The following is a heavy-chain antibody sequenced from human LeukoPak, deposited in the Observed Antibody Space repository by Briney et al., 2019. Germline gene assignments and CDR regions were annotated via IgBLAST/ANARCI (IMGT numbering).Heavy chain of an antibody. J-gene: IGHJ4*02. V-gene: IGHV4-59*11. CDR3: ARAGYSSSSEIGY. Sequence: SETLSLTCTVSGGSISSHYWSWIRQPPGKGLEWIGYIYYSGSTNYNPSLKSRVTISVDTSKNQFSLKLSSVTAADTAVYYCARAGYSSSSEIGYWGQGTLVTVSS. CDR1: GGSISSHY. D-gene: IGHD6-6*01. CDR2: IYYSGST.